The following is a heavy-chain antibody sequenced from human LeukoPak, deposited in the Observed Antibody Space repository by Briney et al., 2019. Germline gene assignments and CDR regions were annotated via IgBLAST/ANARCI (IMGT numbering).Heavy chain of an antibody. CDR3: ARDLGDSSSWYTYYYYMDV. D-gene: IGHD6-13*01. CDR1: GGTFSSYA. CDR2: IIPIFGTA. V-gene: IGHV1-69*06. J-gene: IGHJ6*03. Sequence: SVKVSCKASGGTFSSYAISWVRQAPGQGLEWMGGIIPIFGTANYAQKFQGRVTITADKSTSTAYMELSSLRSEDTAVYYCARDLGDSSSWYTYYYYMDVWGKGTTVTVSS.